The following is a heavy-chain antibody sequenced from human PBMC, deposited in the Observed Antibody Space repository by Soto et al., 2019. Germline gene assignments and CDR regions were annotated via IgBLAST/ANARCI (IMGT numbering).Heavy chain of an antibody. V-gene: IGHV3-23*01. CDR2: ISGSGGST. CDR1: GFTFSSYA. CDR3: AKDSVGRGGSYRSYYFDY. Sequence: PGGSLRLSCAASGFTFSSYAMSWVRQAPGKGLEWVSAISGSGGSTYYADSAKGRFTISRDNSKNTLYLQMNSLRAEDTAVYYCAKDSVGRGGSYRSYYFDYWCQGPLVIVSS. D-gene: IGHD3-16*02. J-gene: IGHJ4*02.